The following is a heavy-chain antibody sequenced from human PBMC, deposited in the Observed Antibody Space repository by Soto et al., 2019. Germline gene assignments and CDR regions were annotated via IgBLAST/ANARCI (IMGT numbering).Heavy chain of an antibody. J-gene: IGHJ4*02. Sequence: PVESLKISCKGSGYSFTSYWIGWFLQVPVKGLEWMGIIYPGDSDTRYSPSFQGQVTISADKSISTAYLQWSSLKASDTAMYYCARQYGTTTRSLDYWGQGTLVTVSS. CDR3: ARQYGTTTRSLDY. CDR1: GYSFTSYW. D-gene: IGHD4-17*01. V-gene: IGHV5-51*01. CDR2: IYPGDSDT.